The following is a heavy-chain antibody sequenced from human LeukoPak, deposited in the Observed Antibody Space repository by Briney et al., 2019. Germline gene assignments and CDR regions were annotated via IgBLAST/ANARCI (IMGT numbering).Heavy chain of an antibody. CDR1: GFTFSSYS. V-gene: IGHV3-21*01. CDR2: ISNSSSYI. J-gene: IGHJ4*02. CDR3: ARDPDFSSGWYFDY. D-gene: IGHD6-19*01. Sequence: GGSLRLSCAASGFTFSSYSMNWVRQAPGKGLEWVSSISNSSSYIYYADSVKGRFTISRDNAKNSLYLQMNSLRVEDTAVYYCARDPDFSSGWYFDYWGQGTLVTVSS.